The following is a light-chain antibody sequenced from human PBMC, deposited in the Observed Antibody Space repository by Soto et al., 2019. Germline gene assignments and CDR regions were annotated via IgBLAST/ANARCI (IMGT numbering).Light chain of an antibody. Sequence: DIQMTQSPSSLSASVGHRVTITCRASRGVGSYLAWYQQKPGKVPKLLITAASTLQSGVPSRFSGSGSGTDFTLTISSLQPVDVASYYCQSWDPFGPGTKVEIK. V-gene: IGKV1-27*01. J-gene: IGKJ3*01. CDR3: QSWDP. CDR1: RGVGSY. CDR2: AAS.